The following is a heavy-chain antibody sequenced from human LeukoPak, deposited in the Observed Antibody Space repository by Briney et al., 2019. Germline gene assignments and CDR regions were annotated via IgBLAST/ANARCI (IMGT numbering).Heavy chain of an antibody. CDR3: AKYLQPSGAPYALGF. V-gene: IGHV3-23*01. CDR2: IASSGNI. J-gene: IGHJ3*01. CDR1: GFSVSTYA. D-gene: IGHD2-15*01. Sequence: QPGGSLRLSCSASGFSVSTYAMGWVRQTPVRGLEWVASIASSGNIMYAESPKGRFTISRDSSTNTVFLQINSLRAEDTAVYHCAKYLQPSGAPYALGFWGQGTKVTVSS.